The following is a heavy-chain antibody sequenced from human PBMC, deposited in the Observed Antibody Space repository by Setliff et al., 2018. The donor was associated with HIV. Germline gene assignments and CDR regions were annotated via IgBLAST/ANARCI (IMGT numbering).Heavy chain of an antibody. CDR1: GGSRNSENNH. CDR2: STNRGST. CDR3: ARDPSDGYGHFDY. J-gene: IGHJ4*02. D-gene: IGHD5-18*01. Sequence: SETLSLTCTVSGGSRNSENNHWGWFRQPAGKGLEWIGRSTNRGSTDYNPSLKRRVTISIDRSRNQFSLKLSAVTAADTAVYFCARDPSDGYGHFDYWGQGALVTVSS. V-gene: IGHV4-61*02.